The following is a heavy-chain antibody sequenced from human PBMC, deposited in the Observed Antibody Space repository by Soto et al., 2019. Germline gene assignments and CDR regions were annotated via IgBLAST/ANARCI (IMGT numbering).Heavy chain of an antibody. CDR2: ISYDGSNK. V-gene: IGHV3-30*18. CDR3: AKDDGRYFDWAAFDY. Sequence: QVQLVESGGGVVQPGRSLRLSCAASGFTFSSYGMHWVRQAPGKGLEWVAVISYDGSNKYYADSVKGRFTISRDNSKNTLYLQMNRLRAEDTAVYDCAKDDGRYFDWAAFDYWGQGTLVTVSS. D-gene: IGHD3-9*01. CDR1: GFTFSSYG. J-gene: IGHJ4*02.